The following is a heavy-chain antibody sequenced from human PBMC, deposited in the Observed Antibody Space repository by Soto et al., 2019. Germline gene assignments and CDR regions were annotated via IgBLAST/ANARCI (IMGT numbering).Heavy chain of an antibody. V-gene: IGHV4-61*01. D-gene: IGHD2-21*02. Sequence: SETLSLTCTVSGGSVSSGSYYWSWIRQPPGKGLEWIGYIYYSGSTNYNPSLKSRVTISVDTSKNQFSLKLSSVTAADTAVYYCARYIVVVTANAYNWFDPWGQGTLVTVSS. CDR2: IYYSGST. CDR1: GGSVSSGSYY. J-gene: IGHJ5*02. CDR3: ARYIVVVTANAYNWFDP.